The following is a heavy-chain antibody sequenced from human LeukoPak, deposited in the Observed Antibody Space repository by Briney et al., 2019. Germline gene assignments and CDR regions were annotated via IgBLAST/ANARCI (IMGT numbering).Heavy chain of an antibody. J-gene: IGHJ4*02. CDR1: GFTFSSYS. V-gene: IGHV3-48*02. D-gene: IGHD2-2*01. CDR2: ISSSSSTI. Sequence: PGGSLRLSCAASGFTFSSYSMNWVRQAPGKGLEWVSYISSSSSTIYYADSVKGRFTISRDNAKNSLYLQMNSLRDEDTAVYYCARDDVVVPAAPTIGIDYWGQGILVTVSS. CDR3: ARDDVVVPAAPTIGIDY.